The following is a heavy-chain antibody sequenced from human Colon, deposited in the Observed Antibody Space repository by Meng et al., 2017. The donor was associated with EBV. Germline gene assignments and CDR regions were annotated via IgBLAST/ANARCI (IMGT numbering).Heavy chain of an antibody. J-gene: IGHJ4*02. V-gene: IGHV4-31*03. CDR1: GGSVSSGCYY. D-gene: IGHD6-19*01. CDR2: IYYSGST. CDR3: ARVSSGWDYFDY. Sequence: GELQESGPGLVKPSPTLSLPCTVSGGSVSSGCYYWTWIRQHPGKGLEWFGHIYYSGSTFYNPSLKRRVIISIDTSKNQFSLNLRSVTAADTAVYYCARVSSGWDYFDYWGQGTLVTVSS.